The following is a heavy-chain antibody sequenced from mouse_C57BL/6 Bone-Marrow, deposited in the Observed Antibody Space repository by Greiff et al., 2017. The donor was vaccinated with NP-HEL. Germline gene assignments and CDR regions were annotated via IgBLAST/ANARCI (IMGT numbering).Heavy chain of an antibody. V-gene: IGHV1-11*01. CDR2: IYPVSGEN. Sequence: VQLQQSGAELASPGASVTLSCKASGYTFTDHIMNWVKKRPGQGLEWIGRIYPVSGENNYNQKFMGKATFSVDRSSSTVYMVLNSLTSEDPAVYYCAITTVHYWYFDVWGTGTTVTVSS. CDR1: GYTFTDHI. D-gene: IGHD1-1*01. CDR3: AITTVHYWYFDV. J-gene: IGHJ1*03.